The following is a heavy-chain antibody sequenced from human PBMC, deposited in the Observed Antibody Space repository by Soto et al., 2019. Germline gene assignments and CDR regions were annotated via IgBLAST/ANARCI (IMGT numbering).Heavy chain of an antibody. CDR3: ARWFLSTSIPGYYYYMDV. Sequence: QVQLQESGPGLVKPSGTLSLTCAVSGASISSSNWWSWVRQPPGKGLEWIGEIYESGTTNYNPSLGSRGAISVDKSKNQFSLSLSSVTAADTAVYYCARWFLSTSIPGYYYYMDVWGKGTTVTVSS. D-gene: IGHD1-1*01. CDR1: GASISSSNW. J-gene: IGHJ6*03. CDR2: IYESGTT. V-gene: IGHV4-4*02.